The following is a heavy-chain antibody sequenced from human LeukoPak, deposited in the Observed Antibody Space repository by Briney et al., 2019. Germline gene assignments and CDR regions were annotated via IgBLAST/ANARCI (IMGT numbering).Heavy chain of an antibody. CDR3: ARGYSLGY. CDR2: INQDGSEK. J-gene: IGHJ4*02. Sequence: PGGSLRLSCEASGFTFRDYWMSWVRQAPGKGLEWVANINQDGSEKNYVDSVKGRFTISRDNTKNSLYLQMNSLRAEDTALYYCARGYSLGYWGQGTLVTVSS. D-gene: IGHD1-26*01. V-gene: IGHV3-7*05. CDR1: GFTFRDYW.